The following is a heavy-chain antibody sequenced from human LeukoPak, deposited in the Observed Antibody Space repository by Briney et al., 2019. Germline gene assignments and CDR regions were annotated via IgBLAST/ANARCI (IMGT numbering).Heavy chain of an antibody. V-gene: IGHV3-23*01. CDR1: GFTFSSYA. CDR2: ISASGGRT. J-gene: IGHJ5*02. Sequence: GGSLRLSCAASGFTFSSYAMSWVRQAPGRGLEWVSAISASGGRTYYADSVKGRFTISRDNSKNTLYLQMNSLRAEDTAVNSCAKNGEVLSWFDPWGQGTLVTVSS. D-gene: IGHD3-10*01. CDR3: AKNGEVLSWFDP.